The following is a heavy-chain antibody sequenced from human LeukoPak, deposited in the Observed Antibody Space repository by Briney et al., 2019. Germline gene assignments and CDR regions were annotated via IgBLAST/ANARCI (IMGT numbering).Heavy chain of an antibody. V-gene: IGHV4-59*01. CDR3: ARRTSSWNDWYLDL. CDR1: GGSISSFY. Sequence: SETLSLTCTVSGGSISSFYWSWIRQPPGKGLEWIGYIYYTGSTNYNPFLKSRVTISVDTSKIQFSLRLSSVTAADTAVYYCARRTSSWNDWYLDLWGRGTLVTVSS. J-gene: IGHJ2*01. CDR2: IYYTGST. D-gene: IGHD6-13*01.